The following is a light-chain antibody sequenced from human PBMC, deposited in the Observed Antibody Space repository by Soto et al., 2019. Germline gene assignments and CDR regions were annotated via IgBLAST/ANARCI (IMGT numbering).Light chain of an antibody. Sequence: EIILTQSPATLSLSPGERATLSCRASQSVTTFVAWYQQIPGQSPRLLAYDVSKRATGIPARFSGSGSGTDFTLTISSLEPEDFAVYYCQQRINWPLTFGGGTKVEIK. CDR2: DVS. CDR3: QQRINWPLT. CDR1: QSVTTF. J-gene: IGKJ4*01. V-gene: IGKV3-11*01.